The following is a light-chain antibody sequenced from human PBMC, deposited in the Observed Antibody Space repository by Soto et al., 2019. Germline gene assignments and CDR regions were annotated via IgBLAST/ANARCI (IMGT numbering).Light chain of an antibody. CDR2: EGS. CDR3: CSYAGIVGVV. V-gene: IGLV2-23*01. J-gene: IGLJ2*01. CDR1: SSDVGSYNL. Sequence: QSALTQPASVSGSPGQSITISCTGTSSDVGSYNLVSWYQQHPGKAPKLMIYEGSKRPSGVSNRFSGSKSGNTASLTISGLQAEDEADYYCCSYAGIVGVVFGGGTKVTVL.